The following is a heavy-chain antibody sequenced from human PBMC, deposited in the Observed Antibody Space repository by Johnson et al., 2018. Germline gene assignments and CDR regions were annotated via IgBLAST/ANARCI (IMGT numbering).Heavy chain of an antibody. V-gene: IGHV3-7*01. J-gene: IGHJ6*02. CDR2: VKEDGREK. CDR3: ARGNPWELGFYYHGMDV. CDR1: GFTFSSYW. D-gene: IGHD1-26*01. Sequence: VQLVESGGGLVQXGGSXRLXCAASGFTFSSYWMSWVRQAPGKGLEWVANVKEDGREKYYVGSVKGRFTISRDNAKNSLYLQMNSLRVEDTAVYYCARGNPWELGFYYHGMDVWGQGTMVTVSS.